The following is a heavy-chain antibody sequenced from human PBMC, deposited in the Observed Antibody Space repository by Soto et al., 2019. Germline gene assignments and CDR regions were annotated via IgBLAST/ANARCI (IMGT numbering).Heavy chain of an antibody. CDR1: GFTFSGNS. CDR3: ARYSIEFGGPGQYSFDH. V-gene: IGHV3-23*01. J-gene: IGHJ4*02. Sequence: PGGSLRLSCGVYGFTFSGNSLRWVRQAPGKGLEWVSGISGSGGTTYYADPVKGRFTNAKDNTKKALLQLMNGLRADGTAVYYWARYSIEFGGPGQYSFDHWGQGTLVTVSS. D-gene: IGHD2-15*01. CDR2: ISGSGGTT.